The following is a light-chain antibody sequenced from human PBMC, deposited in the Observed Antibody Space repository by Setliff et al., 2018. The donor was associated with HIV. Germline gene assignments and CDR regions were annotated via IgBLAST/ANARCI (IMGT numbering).Light chain of an antibody. CDR1: SSDVGGYNY. Sequence: QSVLAQPASVSGSPGQSITISCTGTSSDVGGYNYVSWYQQHPGKAPKLIIYEVSNRPSGVSNRFSGSKSGNTASLTISGLQAEDEADYYCSSYTSSSSLTIFGGGTKVTVL. J-gene: IGLJ2*01. V-gene: IGLV2-14*01. CDR3: SSYTSSSSLTI. CDR2: EVS.